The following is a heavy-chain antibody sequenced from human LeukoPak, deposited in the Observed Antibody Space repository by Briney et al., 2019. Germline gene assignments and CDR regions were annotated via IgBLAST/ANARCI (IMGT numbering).Heavy chain of an antibody. J-gene: IGHJ4*02. Sequence: GGTLRLSCAASGFSFRTYGMSWVRQAPGKRLEWVSGISGSGDNTHNADFVKGRFTISRDNAKNTLYLQMNSLRAEDTTVYYCARDPSYSENLDYWGQGTLVTVSS. CDR3: ARDPSYSENLDY. CDR1: GFSFRTYG. D-gene: IGHD1-26*01. CDR2: ISGSGDNT. V-gene: IGHV3-23*01.